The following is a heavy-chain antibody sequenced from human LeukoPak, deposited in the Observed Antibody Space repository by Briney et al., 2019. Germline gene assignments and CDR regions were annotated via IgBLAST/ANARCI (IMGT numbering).Heavy chain of an antibody. CDR2: FDPEDGET. Sequence: ASVKVSCKVSGYTLTELSMHWVRQALGKGLEWMGGFDPEDGETIYAQKFQGRVTMTEDTSTDTAYVELSSLRSEDTAVYYCATDPRYCSSTSCSELTDYWGQGTLVTVSS. D-gene: IGHD2-2*01. V-gene: IGHV1-24*01. J-gene: IGHJ4*02. CDR1: GYTLTELS. CDR3: ATDPRYCSSTSCSELTDY.